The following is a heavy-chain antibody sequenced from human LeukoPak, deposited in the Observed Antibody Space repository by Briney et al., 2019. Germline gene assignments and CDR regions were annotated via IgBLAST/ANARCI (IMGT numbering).Heavy chain of an antibody. CDR1: GFTFSTYA. J-gene: IGHJ4*02. D-gene: IGHD4-23*01. V-gene: IGHV3-23*01. Sequence: GGSLRLSCAASGFTFSTYAMAWVRQAPGKGLEWVSAFSNSGETHYADSVKGRFTISRDNSKNTLYLQKNSLRADDTALYYCAKDLRLSVGTSPFDYWGQGTLVTVSS. CDR2: FSNSGET. CDR3: AKDLRLSVGTSPFDY.